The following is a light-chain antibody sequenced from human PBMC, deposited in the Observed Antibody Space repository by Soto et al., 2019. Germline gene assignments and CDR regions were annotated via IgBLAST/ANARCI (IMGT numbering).Light chain of an antibody. V-gene: IGLV2-14*03. J-gene: IGLJ1*01. CDR3: NSFTTSSTYV. CDR1: TSDVGRYNY. CDR2: DVS. Sequence: QSVLTQPASETGSPGQSISISCTGTTSDVGRYNYVSWYQQHPGKAPKLMIYDVSYRPSWVSNRFSGSKSGITASLTISGLQAEDEADYYCNSFTTSSTYVFGTGTKVTVL.